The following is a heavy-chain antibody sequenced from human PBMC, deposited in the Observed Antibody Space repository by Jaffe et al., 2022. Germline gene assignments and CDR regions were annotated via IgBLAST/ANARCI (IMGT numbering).Heavy chain of an antibody. CDR3: AHSWGIYCSGGSCYSGDDY. J-gene: IGHJ4*02. CDR1: GYTFTGYY. V-gene: IGHV1-2*06. Sequence: QVQLVQSGAEVKKPGASVKVSCKASGYTFTGYYMHWVRQAPGQGLEWMGRINPNSGGTNYAQKFQGRVTMTRDTSISTAYMELSRLRSDDTAVYYCAHSWGIYCSGGSCYSGDDYWGQGTLVTVSS. D-gene: IGHD2-15*01. CDR2: INPNSGGT.